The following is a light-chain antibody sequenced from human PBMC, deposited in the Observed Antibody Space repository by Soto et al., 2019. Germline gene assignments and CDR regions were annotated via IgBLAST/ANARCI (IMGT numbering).Light chain of an antibody. Sequence: EIGMTQSPATLSVSPGERATLSCRASQSISTELAWYQQKPGQPPRLLLYSASTRATGVPARFTGSGSGSEFTLTISELQSEDFAVYYCQQGHNWPLTFGQGTRLEI. V-gene: IGKV3-15*01. CDR2: SAS. J-gene: IGKJ2*01. CDR3: QQGHNWPLT. CDR1: QSISTE.